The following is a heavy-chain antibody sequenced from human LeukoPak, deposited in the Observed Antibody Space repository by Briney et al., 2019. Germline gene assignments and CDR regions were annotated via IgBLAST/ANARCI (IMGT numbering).Heavy chain of an antibody. CDR3: ARGPYGGDWFDP. CDR2: MNPNSGNT. CDR1: GYTFTSYD. Sequence: ASVKVSCKASGYTFTSYDINWVRQATGQGLEWMGWMNPNSGNTGYAQKFQGRVTMTRNTSISTANMELSSLRSEDTAVYYCARGPYGGDWFDPWGQGTLVTVSS. V-gene: IGHV1-8*01. J-gene: IGHJ5*02. D-gene: IGHD3-10*01.